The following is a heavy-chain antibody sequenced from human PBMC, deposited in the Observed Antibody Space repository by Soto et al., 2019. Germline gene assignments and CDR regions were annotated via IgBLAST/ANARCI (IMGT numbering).Heavy chain of an antibody. J-gene: IGHJ6*03. Sequence: ASVKVSCKASGYTFTSYDINWVRQATGQGLEWMGWMNPNSGNTGYAQKFQGRVTMTRNTSISTAYMELSSLRSEDTAVYYCARGGYDISSYYYYYYMDVWGKGTTVTVSS. D-gene: IGHD3-9*01. CDR1: GYTFTSYD. CDR3: ARGGYDISSYYYYYYMDV. V-gene: IGHV1-8*01. CDR2: MNPNSGNT.